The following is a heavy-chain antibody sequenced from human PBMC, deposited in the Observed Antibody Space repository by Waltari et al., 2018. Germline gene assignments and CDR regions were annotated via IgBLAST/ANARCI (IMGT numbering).Heavy chain of an antibody. Sequence: EVQLVESGGGLVQPGGSLRLSCAASGLTFSSYWMHWVRQAPGKGLVWVSRINSDGSSTSYADSVKGRFTISRDNAKNTLYLQMNSLRAEDTAVYYCARGGRGYDFWSGYYPFDYWGQGTLVTVSS. CDR1: GLTFSSYW. CDR2: INSDGSST. D-gene: IGHD3-3*01. J-gene: IGHJ4*02. CDR3: ARGGRGYDFWSGYYPFDY. V-gene: IGHV3-74*01.